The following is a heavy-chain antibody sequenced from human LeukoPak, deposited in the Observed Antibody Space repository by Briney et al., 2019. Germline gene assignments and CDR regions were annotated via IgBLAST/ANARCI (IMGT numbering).Heavy chain of an antibody. J-gene: IGHJ4*02. CDR3: ARGFEGSGYLFDH. CDR2: IKQDGSEK. CDR1: GFTFSSYW. Sequence: PGGSLRLSCAASGFTFSSYWMSWVRQAPGKGLEWVANIKQDGSEKYYVDSVKGRFTISRDNAKNSLYLQMNSLRAEDTAVYYCARGFEGSGYLFDHWGQGTLVTVSS. D-gene: IGHD3-3*01. V-gene: IGHV3-7*01.